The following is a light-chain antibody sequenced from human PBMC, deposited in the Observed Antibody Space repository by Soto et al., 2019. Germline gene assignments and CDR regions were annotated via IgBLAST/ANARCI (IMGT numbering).Light chain of an antibody. CDR1: SSDVGGYNY. J-gene: IGLJ1*01. CDR2: DVS. CDR3: YSYTSSNTPSSV. Sequence: QSALTQPASVSGSPGQSITISCTGTSSDVGGYNYVSWYQRHPGKAPKLMIYDVSNRPSGVSNRFSASKSGNTASLTISELQAEDEADYYCYSYTSSNTPSSVLGTGTKVTVL. V-gene: IGLV2-14*03.